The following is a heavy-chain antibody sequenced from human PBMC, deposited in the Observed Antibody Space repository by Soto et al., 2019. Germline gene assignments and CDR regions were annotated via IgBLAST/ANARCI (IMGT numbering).Heavy chain of an antibody. CDR1: GYNFATYW. CDR2: IYPGDSDS. CDR3: ARHGFYGDYASNYFDP. Sequence: PGESLKISCECFGYNFATYWIACVRQMPGKGLEYMGIIYPGDSDSRYSPSFQGQVTFSADKSISTAYMQWSSLKASDTAMYYCARHGFYGDYASNYFDPWGQGTLVTVSS. V-gene: IGHV5-51*01. D-gene: IGHD4-17*01. J-gene: IGHJ5*02.